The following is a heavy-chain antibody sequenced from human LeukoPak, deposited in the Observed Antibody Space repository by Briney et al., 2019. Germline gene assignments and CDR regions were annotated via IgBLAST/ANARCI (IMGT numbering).Heavy chain of an antibody. Sequence: GGSLRLSCAASGFTFSNAWMSWVRQAPGKGLEWVGRIKSKTDGGTTDYAAPVKGRFTISRDDSKNTLYLQMNSLKTEDTAVYYCTTAGDQLPPLLNYWGQGTLVTVSS. CDR2: IKSKTDGGTT. CDR3: TTAGDQLPPLLNY. J-gene: IGHJ4*02. D-gene: IGHD2-2*01. CDR1: GFTFSNAW. V-gene: IGHV3-15*01.